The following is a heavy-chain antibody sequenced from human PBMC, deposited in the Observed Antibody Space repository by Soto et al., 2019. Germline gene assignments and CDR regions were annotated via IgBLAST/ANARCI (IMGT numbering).Heavy chain of an antibody. Sequence: EVQLVESGGGLVQPGRSLRLSCAASGFTFDDYAMHWVRQAPGKGLEWVSGISWNSGSIGYADSVKARFTISRDNAKNSLYLQMNSLRAEDTALYYCAKAGNQLLWWGNWFDPWGQGTLVTVSS. CDR3: AKAGNQLLWWGNWFDP. CDR1: GFTFDDYA. J-gene: IGHJ5*02. D-gene: IGHD2-2*01. CDR2: ISWNSGSI. V-gene: IGHV3-9*01.